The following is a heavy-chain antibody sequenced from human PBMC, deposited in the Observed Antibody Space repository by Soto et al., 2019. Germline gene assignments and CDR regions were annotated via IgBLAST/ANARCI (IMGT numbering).Heavy chain of an antibody. CDR1: GFTFTSSA. Sequence: SVKVSCKASGFTFTSSAMQWVRQARGQRLEWIGWIVVGSGNTNYAQKFQERVTITRDMSTSTAYMELSSLRSEDTAVYYCAAGIHDFWSGYYDYWGQGTLATVSS. J-gene: IGHJ4*02. V-gene: IGHV1-58*02. D-gene: IGHD3-3*01. CDR2: IVVGSGNT. CDR3: AAGIHDFWSGYYDY.